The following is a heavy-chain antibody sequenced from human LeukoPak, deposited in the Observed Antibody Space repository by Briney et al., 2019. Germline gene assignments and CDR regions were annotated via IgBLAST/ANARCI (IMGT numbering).Heavy chain of an antibody. V-gene: IGHV3-21*01. Sequence: GGSMRLSCAASGFTVSNNYMSWVRQAPGKGLEWVSSISTSSSYIYYADSVKGRFTISRDNAKNSLYLQMNSLRAEDTAVYYCARDSRWLRKPGPLDYWGQGTLVTVSS. J-gene: IGHJ4*02. CDR2: ISTSSSYI. D-gene: IGHD5-24*01. CDR3: ARDSRWLRKPGPLDY. CDR1: GFTVSNNY.